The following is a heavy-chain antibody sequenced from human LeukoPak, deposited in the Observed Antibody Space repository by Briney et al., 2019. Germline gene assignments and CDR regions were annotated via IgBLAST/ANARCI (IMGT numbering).Heavy chain of an antibody. CDR2: ISYDGSNK. Sequence: HPGRSLRLSWAASGFTFSSYAMHWVRQAPGKGLEWVAVISYDGSNKYYADSVKGRFTISRDNSKNTLYLQMNSLRAEDTAVYYCARAAGGYRGYFDYWGQGTLVTVSS. CDR3: ARAAGGYRGYFDY. CDR1: GFTFSSYA. J-gene: IGHJ4*02. V-gene: IGHV3-30*04. D-gene: IGHD5-12*01.